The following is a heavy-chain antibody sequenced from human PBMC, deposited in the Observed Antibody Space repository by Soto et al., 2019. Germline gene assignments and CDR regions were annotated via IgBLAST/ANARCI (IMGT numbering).Heavy chain of an antibody. Sequence: PSETLSLTCAVYGGSFSGYYWSWIRQPPGKGLEWIGEINHSGSTNYNPSPKSRVTISVDTSKNQFSLKLSSVTAADTAVYYCAREKAHIVATTHFDYWGQGTLVTVSS. V-gene: IGHV4-34*01. J-gene: IGHJ4*02. CDR3: AREKAHIVATTHFDY. CDR1: GGSFSGYY. D-gene: IGHD5-12*01. CDR2: INHSGST.